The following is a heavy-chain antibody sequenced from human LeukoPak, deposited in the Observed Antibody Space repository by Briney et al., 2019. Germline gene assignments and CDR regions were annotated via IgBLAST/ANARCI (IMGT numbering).Heavy chain of an antibody. Sequence: ASVKVSCKASGYTFTGYYMHWVRQAPGQGLEWMGRINPNSGGTNYAQKFQGRVTMTRDTSISTAYMELSRLRSDDTAVYYCARVGSRYCGGGSCPRLNWFDPWGQGTLVTVSS. V-gene: IGHV1-2*06. CDR3: ARVGSRYCGGGSCPRLNWFDP. J-gene: IGHJ5*02. CDR1: GYTFTGYY. D-gene: IGHD2-15*01. CDR2: INPNSGGT.